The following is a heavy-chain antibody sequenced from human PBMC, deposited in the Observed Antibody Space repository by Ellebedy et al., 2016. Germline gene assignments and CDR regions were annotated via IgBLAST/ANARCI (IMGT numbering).Heavy chain of an antibody. V-gene: IGHV3-74*01. Sequence: GESLKISXAASGFTFSGYWMHWVRQAPGKGLVWVSRSNSDGTVTTYADSVKGRFTISKDNAKNTLFLQMNSLRAEDTAVYYCARVLAGVGPGQDSFEYWGQGILVTVSS. J-gene: IGHJ4*02. D-gene: IGHD1-26*01. CDR2: SNSDGTVT. CDR1: GFTFSGYW. CDR3: ARVLAGVGPGQDSFEY.